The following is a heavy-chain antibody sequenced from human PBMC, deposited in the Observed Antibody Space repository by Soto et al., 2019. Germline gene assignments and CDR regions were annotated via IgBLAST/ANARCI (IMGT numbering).Heavy chain of an antibody. J-gene: IGHJ3*01. CDR3: ARSAQWDGFDP. Sequence: QVQLQESGPGLVRPSQTLSLTCTVSAGSISTINYYWSWIRQHPEKGLEWIGYISYSGSTFYHSSLKSRGTISVDAAKKQCSLSLTSVTAADTAVYYCARSAQWDGFDPWGQGTMVTVSS. CDR1: AGSISTINYY. V-gene: IGHV4-31*03. D-gene: IGHD2-8*01. CDR2: ISYSGST.